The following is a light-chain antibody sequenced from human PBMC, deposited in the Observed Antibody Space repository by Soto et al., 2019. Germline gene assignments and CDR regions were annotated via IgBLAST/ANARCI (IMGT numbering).Light chain of an antibody. V-gene: IGLV2-14*01. CDR1: ISDVGGYNY. J-gene: IGLJ1*01. CDR2: EVS. CDR3: SSYTSRGTYV. Sequence: QSALTQPASGSWPPGQSITMSCTGTISDVGGYNYVSWYQQHPGKAPKLMIYEVSNRPSGVSNRFSGSKSGNTASLTISGLQAEDEADYYCSSYTSRGTYVFGTGTKVTVL.